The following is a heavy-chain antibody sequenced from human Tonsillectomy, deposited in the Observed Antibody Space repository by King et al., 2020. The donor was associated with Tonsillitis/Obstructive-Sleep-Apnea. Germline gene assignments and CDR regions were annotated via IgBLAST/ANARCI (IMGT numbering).Heavy chain of an antibody. D-gene: IGHD2-21*01. CDR3: AKDLIVYCGGDCSLTGFDY. Sequence: VQLVESGGGVVQPGRSLRLSCAASGFTFSSYGMHWVRQAPGKGLEWVAVISYDGSNKYYADSVKGRFTISRDNSKNTLYLQMNSLRAEETAVYYCAKDLIVYCGGDCSLTGFDYWGQGTLVTVSS. CDR1: GFTFSSYG. V-gene: IGHV3-30*18. J-gene: IGHJ4*02. CDR2: ISYDGSNK.